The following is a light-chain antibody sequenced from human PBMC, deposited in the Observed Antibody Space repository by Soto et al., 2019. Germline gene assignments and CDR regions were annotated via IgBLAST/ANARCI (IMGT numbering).Light chain of an antibody. J-gene: IGKJ4*01. Sequence: DIQMTQSPSSLSASVGDRVTITCRASQSISSHLNWYQQKSGKAPKLLIYAASSLLSGVPSRFSGSGSGTDFTLTISSLQPDDFATYYCQQSYSTPLTFGGGTKVEIK. CDR1: QSISSH. CDR2: AAS. V-gene: IGKV1-39*01. CDR3: QQSYSTPLT.